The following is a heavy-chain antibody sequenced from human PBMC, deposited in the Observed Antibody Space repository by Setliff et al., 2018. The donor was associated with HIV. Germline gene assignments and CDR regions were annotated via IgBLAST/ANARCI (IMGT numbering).Heavy chain of an antibody. CDR2: IHTSGST. CDR3: ARDGPLEGSYRYYYYYMDV. V-gene: IGHV4-61*02. D-gene: IGHD3-10*01. J-gene: IGHJ6*03. Sequence: PSETLSLTCTVSGGSISSGDYYWTWIRQPAGKGLQWIGRIHTSGSTNYNPSLKSRVTISVDTSKNQFSLKLSSVTAADTAVYYCARDGPLEGSYRYYYYYMDVWGKGTTVTVSS. CDR1: GGSISSGDYY.